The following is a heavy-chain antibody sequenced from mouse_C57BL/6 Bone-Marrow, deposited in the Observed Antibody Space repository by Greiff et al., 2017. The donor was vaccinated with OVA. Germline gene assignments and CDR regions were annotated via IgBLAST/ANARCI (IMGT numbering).Heavy chain of an antibody. Sequence: EVQLVESGPGLVKPSQSLSLTCSVTGYSITSGYYWNWIRQFPGNKLEWMGYISYDGSNNYNPSLKNRISITRDTSKNQFLLKLNSVTTEDTATYYCARDYYPYAMDYWGQGTSVTVSS. D-gene: IGHD2-1*01. CDR3: ARDYYPYAMDY. CDR1: GYSITSGYY. V-gene: IGHV3-6*01. CDR2: ISYDGSN. J-gene: IGHJ4*01.